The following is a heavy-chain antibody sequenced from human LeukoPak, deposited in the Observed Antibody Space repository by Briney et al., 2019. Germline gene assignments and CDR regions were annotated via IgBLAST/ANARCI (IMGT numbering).Heavy chain of an antibody. Sequence: GGSLRLSCAASGFTFSSYAMSWVRQAPGKGLEWVSAISGSGGSTYYADSVKGRFTISRDNSKNTLYLQMNSLRAEDTAVYYCARGSTGLEYYFDYWGQGTLVTVSS. V-gene: IGHV3-23*01. CDR2: ISGSGGST. CDR1: GFTFSSYA. CDR3: ARGSTGLEYYFDY. J-gene: IGHJ4*02. D-gene: IGHD2-8*02.